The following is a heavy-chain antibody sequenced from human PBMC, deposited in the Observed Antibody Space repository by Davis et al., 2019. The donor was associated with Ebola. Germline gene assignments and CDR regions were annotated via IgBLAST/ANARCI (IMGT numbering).Heavy chain of an antibody. CDR3: ARRGSNAVSDY. CDR1: GYSFSSYW. J-gene: IGHJ4*02. Sequence: GESLKISCKGSGYSFSSYWIAWARQMPGKGLEWMGIIFPSDSDTRYSPSFQGQATISADKSISTAYLQWSSLKASDTAMYYCARRGSNAVSDYWGQGTLVTVSS. V-gene: IGHV5-51*01. D-gene: IGHD3-10*01. CDR2: IFPSDSDT.